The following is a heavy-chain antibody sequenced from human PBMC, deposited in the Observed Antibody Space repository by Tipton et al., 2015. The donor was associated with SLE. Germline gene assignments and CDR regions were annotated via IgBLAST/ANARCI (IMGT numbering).Heavy chain of an antibody. CDR1: GGSISSYY. Sequence: TLSLTCPVSGGSISSYYWSWIRQPPGKGLEWIGYIYTSGSTNYNPSLKSRVTISVDTSKNQFSLKLSSVTAADTAVYYCARGYCSSTSCYRVYYYFDYWGQGTLVTVSS. CDR2: IYTSGST. CDR3: ARGYCSSTSCYRVYYYFDY. V-gene: IGHV4-4*08. D-gene: IGHD2-2*02. J-gene: IGHJ4*02.